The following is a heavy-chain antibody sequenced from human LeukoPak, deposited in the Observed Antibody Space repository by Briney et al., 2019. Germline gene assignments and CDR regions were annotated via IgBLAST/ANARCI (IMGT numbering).Heavy chain of an antibody. CDR3: ARVFGSWYRYYYYYMDV. J-gene: IGHJ6*03. CDR1: GYTFTSYD. V-gene: IGHV1-8*01. CDR2: MNPNSGNT. D-gene: IGHD6-13*01. Sequence: ASVKVSCKASGYTFTSYDINWVRQATGQGLEWMGWMNPNSGNTGYAQKFQGRVTMTRSTSISTAYMELSSLRSEDTAVYYCARVFGSWYRYYYYYMDVWGKGTTVTVSS.